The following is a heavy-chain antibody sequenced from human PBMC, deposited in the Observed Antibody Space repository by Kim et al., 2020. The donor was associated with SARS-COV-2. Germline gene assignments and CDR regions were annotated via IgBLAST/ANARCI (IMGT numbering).Heavy chain of an antibody. V-gene: IGHV1-46*01. J-gene: IGHJ4*02. D-gene: IGHD2-15*01. CDR2: INPSGGST. Sequence: ASVKVSCKASGYTFTSYYMHWVRQAPGQGLEWMGIINPSGGSTSYAQKFQGRVTMTRDTSTSTVYMELSSLRSEDTAVYYCAREVENGGSRTPFDYWGQGTLVTVSS. CDR3: AREVENGGSRTPFDY. CDR1: GYTFTSYY.